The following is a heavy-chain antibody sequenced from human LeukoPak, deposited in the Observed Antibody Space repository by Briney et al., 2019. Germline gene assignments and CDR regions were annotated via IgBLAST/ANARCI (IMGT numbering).Heavy chain of an antibody. J-gene: IGHJ4*02. V-gene: IGHV1-69*13. D-gene: IGHD4-23*01. Sequence: ASVKVSCKASGGTFSSYDISWVRQAPGQGLEWMGGITPMFGTANHAQKFQGRVMITAVESMSTVYMELSSLRFEDTAVYYCARGWLAEATVVTPYNYWGQGTLVTVSS. CDR2: ITPMFGTA. CDR1: GGTFSSYD. CDR3: ARGWLAEATVVTPYNY.